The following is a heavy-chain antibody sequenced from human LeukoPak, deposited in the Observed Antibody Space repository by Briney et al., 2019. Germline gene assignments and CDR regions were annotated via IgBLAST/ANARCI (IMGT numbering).Heavy chain of an antibody. V-gene: IGHV1-69*04. Sequence: SVKVSCKASGGTFSSYTISWVRQAPGQGLEWMGRIIPILGIANYAQKFQGRVAITADKSTSTAYMELSSLRSEDTAVYYCARDLRRGSYDLFDYWGQGTLVTVSS. CDR3: ARDLRRGSYDLFDY. J-gene: IGHJ4*02. CDR2: IIPILGIA. D-gene: IGHD3-16*01. CDR1: GGTFSSYT.